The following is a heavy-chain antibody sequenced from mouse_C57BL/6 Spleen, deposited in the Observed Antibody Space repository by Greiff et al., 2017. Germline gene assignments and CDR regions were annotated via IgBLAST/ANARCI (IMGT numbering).Heavy chain of an antibody. Sequence: EVMLVESGGGLVKPGGSLKLSCAASGFTFSDYGMHWVRQATAKGLEWVAYISSGSSTIYYADTVKGRFTISRDNDKTTLFLPMTSLRSEDTAMYYCARSSNYYGSSDLLDYAIDYGGQGTSVTVSS. CDR1: GFTFSDYG. J-gene: IGHJ4*01. D-gene: IGHD1-1*01. V-gene: IGHV5-17*01. CDR2: ISSGSSTI. CDR3: ARSSNYYGSSDLLDYAIDY.